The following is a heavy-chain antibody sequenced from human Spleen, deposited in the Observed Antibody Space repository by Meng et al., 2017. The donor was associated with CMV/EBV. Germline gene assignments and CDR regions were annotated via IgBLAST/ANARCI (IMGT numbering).Heavy chain of an antibody. CDR2: IKQDGNEK. CDR3: ATGSGDYGS. CDR1: GFTFSFYW. J-gene: IGHJ5*02. Sequence: GESLKISCGASGFTFSFYWMNWIRQAPGKGLEWVASIKQDGNEKYYLDSVKGRFTISRDNAKNSLYLQMNSLRVADTAIYYCATGSGDYGSWGQGRLVTVSS. D-gene: IGHD3-10*01. V-gene: IGHV3-7*01.